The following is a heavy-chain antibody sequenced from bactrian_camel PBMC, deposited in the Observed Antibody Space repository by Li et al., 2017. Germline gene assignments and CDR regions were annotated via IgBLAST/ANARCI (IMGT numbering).Heavy chain of an antibody. CDR1: GYIFSSCG. Sequence: HVQLVESGGGSVQAGGSLKLSCAASGYIFSSCGMGWYRLAPGKERELVSTISSDGTTSYADSVKGRFTISQDNAKNTLYLQMNSLKTEDTAMYYCAADFRRCGPRLKSALTKPDSGYWGQGTQVTVS. D-gene: IGHD1*01. CDR2: ISSDGTT. J-gene: IGHJ6*01. CDR3: AADFRRCGPRLKSALTKPDSGY. V-gene: IGHV3S53*01.